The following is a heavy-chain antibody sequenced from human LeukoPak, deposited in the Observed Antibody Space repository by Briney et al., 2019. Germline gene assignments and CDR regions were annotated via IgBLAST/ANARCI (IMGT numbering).Heavy chain of an antibody. CDR1: GGSISSYY. CDR2: IYTSGST. J-gene: IGHJ1*01. D-gene: IGHD3-10*01. CDR3: ARLTYYYGSGYFQH. V-gene: IGHV4-4*07. Sequence: SETLSLTCTVSGGSISSYYWSWIRQPAGKGLEWIGRIYTSGSTNYNPSLKSRVTMSVDTSKNQFSLKLSSVTAADTAVYYCARLTYYYGSGYFQHWGQGTLVTVSS.